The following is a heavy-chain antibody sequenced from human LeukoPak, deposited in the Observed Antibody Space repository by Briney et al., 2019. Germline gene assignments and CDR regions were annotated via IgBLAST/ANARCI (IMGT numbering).Heavy chain of an antibody. V-gene: IGHV4-39*07. CDR3: ARRGYYYGSGTKWVRSPYYFDY. Sequence: SQTLSLTCTVSGGSISSGSYYWSWIRQPPGKGLEWIGEINHSGSTNYNPSLKSRVTISVDTSKNQFSLKLSSVTAADTAVYYCARRGYYYGSGTKWVRSPYYFDYWGQGTLVTVSS. CDR1: GGSISSGSYY. J-gene: IGHJ4*02. CDR2: INHSGST. D-gene: IGHD3-10*01.